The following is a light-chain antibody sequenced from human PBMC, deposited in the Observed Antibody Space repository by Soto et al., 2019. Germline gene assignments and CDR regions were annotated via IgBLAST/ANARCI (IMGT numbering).Light chain of an antibody. CDR2: GAS. CDR3: QQYGSSPGFT. Sequence: EIVLTQSPGTLSLSPGVRATLSCRASQSVSSSYLAWYQQKPGQAPRLLIYGASSRATGIPDRFSGSGSGTDVTLTISRLEPEDFAVYYFQQYGSSPGFTFGPGTKVDIK. V-gene: IGKV3-20*01. J-gene: IGKJ3*01. CDR1: QSVSSSY.